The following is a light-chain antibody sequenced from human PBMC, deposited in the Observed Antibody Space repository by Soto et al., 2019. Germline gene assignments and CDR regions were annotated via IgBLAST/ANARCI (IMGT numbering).Light chain of an antibody. V-gene: IGLV2-11*01. CDR3: CSYAGNYTYV. J-gene: IGLJ1*01. CDR2: DVS. CDR1: SSDVGGYNF. Sequence: QSGLTQPRAVPGSPGQSVTISCTGTSSDVGGYNFVSWYQQHPGKAPKLMIYDVSTRPSGVPDCFSGSKSGNTASLTISGLQAEDEADYYCCSYAGNYTYVFGTGTKVTV.